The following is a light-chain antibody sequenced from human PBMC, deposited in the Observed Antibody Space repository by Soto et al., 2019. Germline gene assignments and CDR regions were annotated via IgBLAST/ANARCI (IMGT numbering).Light chain of an antibody. V-gene: IGLV2-14*01. J-gene: IGLJ1*01. CDR1: SSDVGGYNY. Sequence: QSALTQPASVSGSPGQSITISCTGTSSDVGGYNYVSWYQQHPGKAPKLMIYDVSNRPSGVSNRFPGSKSGNTASLTISSLQPEDEADYYCSSYTSSSTPHYVFGTVTKLTVL. CDR2: DVS. CDR3: SSYTSSSTPHYV.